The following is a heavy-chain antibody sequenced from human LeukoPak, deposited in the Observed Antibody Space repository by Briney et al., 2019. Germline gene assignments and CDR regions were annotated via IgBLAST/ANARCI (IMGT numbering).Heavy chain of an antibody. D-gene: IGHD4-17*01. CDR1: GFTFSSYA. V-gene: IGHV3-23*01. J-gene: IGHJ4*02. CDR3: AKRLGDYVSIFDY. Sequence: GGSLRLSCAASGFTFSSYAMSWVCQAPGKGLEWVSAISGSGGSTYYADSVKGRFTISRDNSKNTLYLQMNSLRAEDTAVYYCAKRLGDYVSIFDYWGQGTLVTVSS. CDR2: ISGSGGST.